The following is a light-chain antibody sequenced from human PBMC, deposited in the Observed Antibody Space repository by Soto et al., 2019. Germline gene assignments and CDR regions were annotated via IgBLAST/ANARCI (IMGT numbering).Light chain of an antibody. CDR3: CSYATGSIYV. V-gene: IGLV2-14*03. CDR2: DVS. J-gene: IGLJ1*01. Sequence: QSVLTQPASVSGSPGESITISCTGTSSDVVGRDWVSWYQQHPGKAPKLMIYDVSHRPSGISDRFSGSKFGNTASLTISVLQADDEADYFCCSYATGSIYVFGTGTKVTV. CDR1: SSDVVGRDW.